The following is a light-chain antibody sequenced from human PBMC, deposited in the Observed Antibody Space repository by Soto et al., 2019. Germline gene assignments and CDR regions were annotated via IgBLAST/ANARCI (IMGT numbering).Light chain of an antibody. J-gene: IGKJ4*01. CDR1: QDISSY. CDR2: AAS. Sequence: DIQMTQSPSAMSASVGDRVTITCRASQDISSYLAWFQQKPGKVPQRLIYAASSLQSGVPARFSGSGSGTEFTLTISSLQPEDFATYYCLQHKSYPLTFGGGTKVEIK. V-gene: IGKV1-17*03. CDR3: LQHKSYPLT.